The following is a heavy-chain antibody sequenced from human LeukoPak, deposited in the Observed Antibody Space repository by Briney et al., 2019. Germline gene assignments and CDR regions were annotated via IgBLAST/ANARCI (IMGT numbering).Heavy chain of an antibody. CDR1: GYTFTTYY. CDR3: ARDAPDGYNSQKGGFDY. J-gene: IGHJ4*02. D-gene: IGHD5-24*01. Sequence: SVKVSCKASGYTFTTYYVHWVRQAPGQGLEWMGWISAYNGNTNYAQKLQGRVTMTTDTSTSTAYMELRSLRSDDTAVYYCARDAPDGYNSQKGGFDYWGQGTLVTVSS. CDR2: ISAYNGNT. V-gene: IGHV1-18*04.